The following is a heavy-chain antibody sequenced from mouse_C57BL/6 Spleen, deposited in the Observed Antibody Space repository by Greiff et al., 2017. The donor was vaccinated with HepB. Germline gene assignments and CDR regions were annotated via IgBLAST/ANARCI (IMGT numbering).Heavy chain of an antibody. Sequence: QVQLQQPGAELVKPGVSVKLSCKASGYTFTSYWMHWVKQRPGQGLEWIGMIHPNSGSTNYNEKFKSKATLTVDKSSSTAYMQLSSLTSEDSAVYYCARKDYYGSSYDWYFDVWGTGTTVTVSS. J-gene: IGHJ1*03. CDR1: GYTFTSYW. CDR2: IHPNSGST. CDR3: ARKDYYGSSYDWYFDV. D-gene: IGHD1-1*01. V-gene: IGHV1-64*01.